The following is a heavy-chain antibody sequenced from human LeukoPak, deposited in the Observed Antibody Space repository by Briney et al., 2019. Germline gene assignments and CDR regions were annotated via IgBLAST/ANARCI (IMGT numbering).Heavy chain of an antibody. CDR1: GFTFSNYA. V-gene: IGHV3-23*01. J-gene: IGHJ4*02. Sequence: GGSLRLSCAVSGFTFSNYAISWVRQAPGKGLEWVSSISGSGDTTYYADPVKGRFTISRDNSKNTLYLQMNSLRAEDTAVYYCAKEVWFGGMDYWGQGTLVTVSS. D-gene: IGHD3-10*01. CDR2: ISGSGDTT. CDR3: AKEVWFGGMDY.